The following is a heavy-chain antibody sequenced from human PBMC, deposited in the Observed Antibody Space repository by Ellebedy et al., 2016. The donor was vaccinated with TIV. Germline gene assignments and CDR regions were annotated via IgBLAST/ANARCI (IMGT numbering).Heavy chain of an antibody. D-gene: IGHD3-10*01. CDR1: GGSLNNYY. J-gene: IGHJ4*02. V-gene: IGHV4-59*08. Sequence: MPSETLSLTCTVSGGSLNNYYWSWIRQPPGKGLEWIGFIHYSGSTTYNPSLTSRITLSIDTSKNQFSLKLTSVIAADTAMYYCARLSVAGVREFDYWGQGTLVTVSS. CDR3: ARLSVAGVREFDY. CDR2: IHYSGST.